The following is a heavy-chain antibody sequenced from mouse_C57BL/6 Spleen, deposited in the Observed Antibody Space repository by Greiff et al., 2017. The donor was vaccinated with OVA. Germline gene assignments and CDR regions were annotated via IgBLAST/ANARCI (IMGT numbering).Heavy chain of an antibody. V-gene: IGHV1-82*01. CDR1: GYAFSSSW. Sequence: QVQLQQSGPELVKPGASVKISCKASGYAFSSSWMNWVKLRPGKGLEWIGRLYPGDGATNYNGKFKGKATLTADKSSSKAYMQLSSLTSEDAAVYFYARLSYYAIDYWGQGTSVTVSS. CDR2: LYPGDGAT. CDR3: ARLSYYAIDY. J-gene: IGHJ4*01.